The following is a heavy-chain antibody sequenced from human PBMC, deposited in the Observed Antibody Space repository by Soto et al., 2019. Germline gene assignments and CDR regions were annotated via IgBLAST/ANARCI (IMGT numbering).Heavy chain of an antibody. CDR3: AYGSGSYTRDYYYYGMDV. V-gene: IGHV5-10-1*03. D-gene: IGHD3-10*01. CDR1: GYSFTSYW. Sequence: EVQLVQSGAEVKKPGESLRISCKGSGYSFTSYWISWVRQMPGKGLEWMGRIDPSDSYTNYSPSFQGHVTISADKSISTAYLQWSSLKASDTAMYYCAYGSGSYTRDYYYYGMDVWGQGTTVTVSS. CDR2: IDPSDSYT. J-gene: IGHJ6*02.